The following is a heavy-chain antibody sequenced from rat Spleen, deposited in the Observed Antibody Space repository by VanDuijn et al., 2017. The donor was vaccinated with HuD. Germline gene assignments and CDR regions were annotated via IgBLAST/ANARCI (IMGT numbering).Heavy chain of an antibody. CDR2: ITNTGGTI. V-gene: IGHV5S23*01. J-gene: IGHJ3*01. CDR3: ARGRDWFAY. Sequence: EVQLVESAGGLVQPGGSLKLSCAASGFTFSDYYMAWIRQAPGKGLEWVASITNTGGTIYYPDSVKGRFTISRDNAKSTLYLQMDSLRSEDTATYYCARGRDWFAYWGQGTLVTVSS. CDR1: GFTFSDYY. D-gene: IGHD1-11*01.